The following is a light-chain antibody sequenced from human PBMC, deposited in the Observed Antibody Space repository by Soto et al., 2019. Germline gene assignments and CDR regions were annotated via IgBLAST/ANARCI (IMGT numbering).Light chain of an antibody. V-gene: IGKV1-39*01. CDR1: QSISSY. CDR3: QQSYSTPT. J-gene: IGKJ4*01. CDR2: AAS. Sequence: DIQMTQSPSSLSASVGDRVTITCRASQSISSYLNWYQQKPGKAPKLLIYAASSLQSGVPSRFSGSGSGTDFTLTISSLQPEDFATYYFQQSYSTPTFGGGTKVESK.